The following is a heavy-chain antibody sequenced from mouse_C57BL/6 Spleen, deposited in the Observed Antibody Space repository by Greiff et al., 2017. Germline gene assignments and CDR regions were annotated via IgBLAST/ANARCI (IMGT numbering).Heavy chain of an antibody. V-gene: IGHV1-72*01. CDR3: ARPTDFYDGDFDY. J-gene: IGHJ2*01. CDR2: IDPNSGGT. Sequence: QVQLQQPGAELVKPGASVKLSCKASGYTFTSYWMHWVKQRPGRGLEWIGRIDPNSGGTKYNEKFKSKATLTVDNPSSTAYMQLSSRTSEEAAVYYCARPTDFYDGDFDYWGQGTTVTVAS. CDR1: GYTFTSYW. D-gene: IGHD2-3*01.